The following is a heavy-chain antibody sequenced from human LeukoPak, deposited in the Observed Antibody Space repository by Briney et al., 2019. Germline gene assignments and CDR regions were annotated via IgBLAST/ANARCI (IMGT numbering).Heavy chain of an antibody. D-gene: IGHD3-22*01. CDR3: ARDPGYYDSSGYSGYFDY. CDR1: GFTFDTFG. Sequence: PGGSLRLSCLASGFTFDTFGMYWARQAPGKGLEWVAVIWHDGSNKYYTDSVKGRFTISRDNSKNTLYLQMNSLRAEDTAVYYCARDPGYYDSSGYSGYFDYWGQGTLVTVSS. CDR2: IWHDGSNK. J-gene: IGHJ4*02. V-gene: IGHV3-33*07.